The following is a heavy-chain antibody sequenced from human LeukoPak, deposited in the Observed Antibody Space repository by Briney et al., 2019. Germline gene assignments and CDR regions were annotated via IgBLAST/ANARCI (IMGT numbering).Heavy chain of an antibody. CDR1: DASISSYY. Sequence: ASETLSLTCTVSDASISSYYWTWIRQPPGKGLEWIAYIHYSGRTNYNPSLKSRVTISVDPSKNQFSLRLSSVTAADTAVYYCASGSGWNDAFDFWGQGTMVTVSS. D-gene: IGHD3-10*01. CDR2: IHYSGRT. J-gene: IGHJ3*01. V-gene: IGHV4-59*01. CDR3: ASGSGWNDAFDF.